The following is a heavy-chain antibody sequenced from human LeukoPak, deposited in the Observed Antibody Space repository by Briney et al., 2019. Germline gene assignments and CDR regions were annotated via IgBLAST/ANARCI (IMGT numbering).Heavy chain of an antibody. J-gene: IGHJ4*02. CDR1: GFTFSSYA. CDR3: ARVRGSGSYEGNFDY. CDR2: IKQDGSEK. D-gene: IGHD3-10*01. Sequence: GGSLRLSCAASGFTFSSYAMSWVRQAPGKGLEWVANIKQDGSEKYYVDSVKGRFTISRDNAKNSLYLQMNSLRAEDTAVYYCARVRGSGSYEGNFDYWGQGTLVTVSS. V-gene: IGHV3-7*01.